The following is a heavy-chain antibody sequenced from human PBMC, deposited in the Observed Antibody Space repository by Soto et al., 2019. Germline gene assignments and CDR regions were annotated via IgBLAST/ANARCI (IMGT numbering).Heavy chain of an antibody. CDR2: INAGNGNT. CDR1: GYTFTGYA. Sequence: QVQLVQSGAEEKKPGASVKVSCKASGYTFTGYAMHWVRQAPGQRLEWMGWINAGNGNTKYSQKFQGRVTITSDTSASTAYMDLSSLRSEDTDVYYCARAVAVPADFDYWGQGTLVTVSS. V-gene: IGHV1-3*05. D-gene: IGHD6-19*01. J-gene: IGHJ4*02. CDR3: ARAVAVPADFDY.